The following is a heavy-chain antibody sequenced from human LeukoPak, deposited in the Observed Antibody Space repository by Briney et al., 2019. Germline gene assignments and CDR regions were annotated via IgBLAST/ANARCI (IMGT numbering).Heavy chain of an antibody. Sequence: ASVKVSCKASGYTFTSYDINWVRQATGQGLEWMGWMNPQSGDTDYAQKFQGRVTMTRSPSITAAYMELTSLTYEDTAVYYCARVPRRGDQFDPWGQGTLVTVSS. J-gene: IGHJ5*02. V-gene: IGHV1-8*01. CDR3: ARVPRRGDQFDP. CDR2: MNPQSGDT. CDR1: GYTFTSYD. D-gene: IGHD3-10*01.